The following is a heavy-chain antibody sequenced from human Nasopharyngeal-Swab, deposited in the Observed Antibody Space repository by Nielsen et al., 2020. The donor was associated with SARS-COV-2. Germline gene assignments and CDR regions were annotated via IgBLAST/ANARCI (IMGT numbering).Heavy chain of an antibody. CDR2: IYHSGST. J-gene: IGHJ6*02. V-gene: IGHV4-4*02. CDR3: ARGDAYGGNLYYGMDV. D-gene: IGHD4-23*01. Sequence: VRQMPGKGLEWIGEIYHSGSTNYNPSLKSRVTISVDKSKNQFSLKLSSVTAADTAVYYCARGDAYGGNLYYGMDVWGQGTTVTVSS.